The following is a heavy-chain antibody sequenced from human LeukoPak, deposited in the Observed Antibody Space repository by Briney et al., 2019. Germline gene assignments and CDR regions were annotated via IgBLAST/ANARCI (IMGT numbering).Heavy chain of an antibody. CDR3: AKDRVGNSYLFDS. V-gene: IGHV3-23*01. D-gene: IGHD1-26*01. J-gene: IGHJ4*02. CDR1: GFSLSSYA. CDR2: ITNSCGKT. Sequence: GGSLRLFCAASGFSLSSYAMSWVRQAPGKGLEWVSGITNSCGKTFYADSVMGRFTIYRDNSKNTLYLQRNSLRAEDTAVYYCAKDRVGNSYLFDSWGLGTLVTVSS.